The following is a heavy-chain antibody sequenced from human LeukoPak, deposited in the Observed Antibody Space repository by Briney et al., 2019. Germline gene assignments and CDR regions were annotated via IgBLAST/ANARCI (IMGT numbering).Heavy chain of an antibody. CDR3: ARELGFLEWLLTGWFDP. J-gene: IGHJ5*02. V-gene: IGHV4-34*01. CDR1: GGSFSAYY. Sequence: SETLSLTCAVYGGSFSAYYWSWIRQPPGKGLEWIGEINHSGSTNYNPSLKSRVTISVDTSKNQFSLKLSSVTAADTAVYYCARELGFLEWLLTGWFDPWGQGTLVTVSS. CDR2: INHSGST. D-gene: IGHD3-3*01.